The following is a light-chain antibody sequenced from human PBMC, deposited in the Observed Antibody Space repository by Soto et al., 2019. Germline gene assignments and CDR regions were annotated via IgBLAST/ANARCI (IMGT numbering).Light chain of an antibody. J-gene: IGKJ4*01. V-gene: IGKV3-15*01. CDR1: QSVYYN. Sequence: EIVMTQSPATLSVSPGGRATLSCRASQSVYYNLAWYQHNPGQAPRLLIYAASTRATGVPARFSGSGSGTDFTLTISSLQSEDFAVYYCQQRINWPPLTFGGGTKVEI. CDR2: AAS. CDR3: QQRINWPPLT.